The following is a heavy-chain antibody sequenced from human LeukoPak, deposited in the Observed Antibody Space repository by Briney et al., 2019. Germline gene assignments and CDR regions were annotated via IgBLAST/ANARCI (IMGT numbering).Heavy chain of an antibody. Sequence: SETLSLTCTVSGGSISNSYWSWIRQPPGKGLEWIGFVYYSGTTNYNPSLKSRVTISVDTSKNQFSLKLSSVTAADTAVYYCARGEYYYDSSGYYPFDYWGQGTLVTVSS. J-gene: IGHJ4*02. CDR2: VYYSGTT. V-gene: IGHV4-59*01. CDR1: GGSISNSY. CDR3: ARGEYYYDSSGYYPFDY. D-gene: IGHD3-22*01.